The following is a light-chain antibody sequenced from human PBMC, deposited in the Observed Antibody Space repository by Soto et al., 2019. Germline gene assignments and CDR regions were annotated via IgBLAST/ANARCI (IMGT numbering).Light chain of an antibody. CDR3: QQYGT. CDR1: QSISSW. Sequence: DIQMTQSPSNLSASVGDRVTITCRASQSISSWLAWYQQKPGKAPKLLIYDASSLESGVPSRFSGSGSGTEFTLTISSLQPDDFATYYCQQYGTFGPGTKVDIK. V-gene: IGKV1-5*01. J-gene: IGKJ1*01. CDR2: DAS.